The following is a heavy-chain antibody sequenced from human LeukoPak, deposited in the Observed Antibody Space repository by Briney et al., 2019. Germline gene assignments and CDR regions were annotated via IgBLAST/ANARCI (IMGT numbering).Heavy chain of an antibody. CDR3: ARQGARGYSSYWFDP. CDR1: GGSLSTYY. J-gene: IGHJ5*02. CDR2: IYYSGST. Sequence: SETLSLTCTVSGGSLSTYYWSWIRQPPGEGLEWIGYIYYSGSTSYNPSLKSRVTISVDTSKSQFSLNLSSVTAADTAVYYCARQGARGYSSYWFDPWGQGTLVTVSS. D-gene: IGHD6-6*01. V-gene: IGHV4-59*08.